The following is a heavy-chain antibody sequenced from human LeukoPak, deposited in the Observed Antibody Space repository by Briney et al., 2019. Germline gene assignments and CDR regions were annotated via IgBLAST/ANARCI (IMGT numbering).Heavy chain of an antibody. V-gene: IGHV4-59*01. Sequence: PSETLSLTCTVSGGSISSYYWSWIRQPPGKGLEWIGYIYHSVDTKYNASLKSRVTISVDTSKSQFSLKLSSVTAADTAVYYCASGGYSNGYGMQGGWFDPWGQGTLVTVSS. D-gene: IGHD5-18*01. CDR3: ASGGYSNGYGMQGGWFDP. CDR1: GGSISSYY. J-gene: IGHJ5*02. CDR2: IYHSVDT.